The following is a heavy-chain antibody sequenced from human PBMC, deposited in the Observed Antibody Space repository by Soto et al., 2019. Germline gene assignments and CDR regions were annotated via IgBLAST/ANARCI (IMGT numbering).Heavy chain of an antibody. CDR1: GDSVSSNGAA. V-gene: IGHV6-1*01. Sequence: SPALSLTRASCGDSVSSNGAAWNWIRQSPSRGLEWLGRTYYRSKWYNDYAASVKSRININPDTSKSQFSLQLNSVTPEDTAVYYCASDKQDYFKRGTGFDTSAQAILLTGSS. CDR3: ASDKQDYFKRGTGFDT. J-gene: IGHJ5*02. D-gene: IGHD1-26*01. CDR2: TYYRSKWYN.